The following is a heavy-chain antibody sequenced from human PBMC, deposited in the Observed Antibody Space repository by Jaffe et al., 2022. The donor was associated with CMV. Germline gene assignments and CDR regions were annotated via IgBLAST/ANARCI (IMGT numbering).Heavy chain of an antibody. CDR1: GFTFDDYT. V-gene: IGHV3-43*01. CDR3: AKDIIQLGSAALWFDP. J-gene: IGHJ5*02. Sequence: EVQLVESGGVVVQPGGSLRLSCAASGFTFDDYTMHWVRQAPGKGLEWVSLISWDGGSTYYADSVKGRFTISRDNSKNSLYLQMNSLRTEDTALYYCAKDIIQLGSAALWFDPWGQGTLVTVSS. CDR2: ISWDGGST. D-gene: IGHD6-13*01.